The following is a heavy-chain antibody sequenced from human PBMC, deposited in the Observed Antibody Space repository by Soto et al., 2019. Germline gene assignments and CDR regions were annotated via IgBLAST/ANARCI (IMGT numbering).Heavy chain of an antibody. CDR2: IYYSGST. Sequence: SETLSLTCTVSGGSISSSSYYWGWIRQPPGKGLEWIGSIYYSGSTYYNPSLKGRFTISVDTSKNQFSLKMSSVTAADTAVYYCARQGDSWYYDFWSGYYTDYYYGMDVWGQGTTVTVSS. V-gene: IGHV4-39*01. D-gene: IGHD3-3*01. CDR1: GGSISSSSYY. CDR3: ARQGDSWYYDFWSGYYTDYYYGMDV. J-gene: IGHJ6*02.